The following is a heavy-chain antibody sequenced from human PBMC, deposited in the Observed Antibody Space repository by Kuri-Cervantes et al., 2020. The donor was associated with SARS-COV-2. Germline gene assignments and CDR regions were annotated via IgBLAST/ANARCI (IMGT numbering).Heavy chain of an antibody. CDR1: GFTFSSYA. V-gene: IGHV3-30*04. CDR3: ARDPYYYGDYPDY. Sequence: GESLKISCAASGFTFSSYAMHWVRQAPGKGLEWVAVISYDGSKEYYAESVKGRFTISRDNSKNTMYLQMNSLRAEDTAVYYCARDPYYYGDYPDYWGQGTLVTVSS. D-gene: IGHD3-16*01. J-gene: IGHJ4*02. CDR2: ISYDGSKE.